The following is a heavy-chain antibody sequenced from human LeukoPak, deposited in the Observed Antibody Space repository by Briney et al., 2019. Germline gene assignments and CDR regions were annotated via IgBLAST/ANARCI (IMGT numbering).Heavy chain of an antibody. CDR1: GYTFTSYY. CDR3: ARDTGIVVVHHTLDY. Sequence: GAPVKVSCKASGYTFTSYYMHWVRQAPGQGLEWMGIINPSGGSTSYAQKFQGRVTMTRDTSTSTVYMELSSLRSEDTAVYYCARDTGIVVVHHTLDYWGQGTLVTVSS. D-gene: IGHD3-22*01. V-gene: IGHV1-46*01. CDR2: INPSGGST. J-gene: IGHJ4*02.